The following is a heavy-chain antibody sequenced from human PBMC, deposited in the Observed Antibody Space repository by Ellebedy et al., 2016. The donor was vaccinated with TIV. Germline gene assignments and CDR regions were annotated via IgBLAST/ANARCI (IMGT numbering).Heavy chain of an antibody. CDR1: GFGFRNFG. CDR2: IWFDGTHE. V-gene: IGHV3-33*06. Sequence: GESLKISCAAFGFGFRNFGMHWVRQAPGEGLEWVALIWFDGTHEDYADSVKGRFTISRDNSKNTVSLQMNSLRAEDTGVYYCAKDYGDSPRFGMDVWGQGTAVTVSS. D-gene: IGHD2-21*02. CDR3: AKDYGDSPRFGMDV. J-gene: IGHJ6*02.